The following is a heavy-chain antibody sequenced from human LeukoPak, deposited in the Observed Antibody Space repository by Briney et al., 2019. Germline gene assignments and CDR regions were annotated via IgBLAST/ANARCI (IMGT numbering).Heavy chain of an antibody. CDR1: GFPFDDYG. J-gene: IGHJ6*03. D-gene: IGHD4-23*01. V-gene: IGHV3-20*04. Sequence: PGGSLRLSCAASGFPFDDYGMTWVRQAPGKGLEWVSGINLNGGSTGYADSVKGRFTISRDNPKNSLYLQMTSLRAEDTALYYCARRTPPYYYYMDVWGKGTAVTISS. CDR3: ARRTPPYYYYMDV. CDR2: INLNGGST.